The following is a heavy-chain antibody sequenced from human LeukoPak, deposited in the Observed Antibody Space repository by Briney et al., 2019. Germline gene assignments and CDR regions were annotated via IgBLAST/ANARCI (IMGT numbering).Heavy chain of an antibody. J-gene: IGHJ4*02. CDR1: GFTFSSYS. V-gene: IGHV3-21*01. Sequence: GGSLRLSCAASGFTFSSYSMNWVRQAPGKGLEWVSSISSSSSYIYYADSVKGRFTISRDNAKNSLYLQMNSLRAEDTAVYYCARAGSSWYYFDYWGQGTLVTVSS. CDR2: ISSSSSYI. D-gene: IGHD6-13*01. CDR3: ARAGSSWYYFDY.